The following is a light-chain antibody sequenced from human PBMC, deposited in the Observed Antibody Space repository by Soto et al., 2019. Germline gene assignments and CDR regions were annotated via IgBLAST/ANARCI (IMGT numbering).Light chain of an antibody. CDR2: DAS. J-gene: IGKJ1*01. CDR1: QSISSW. CDR3: QQYNSYSWT. V-gene: IGKV1-5*01. Sequence: DIQMTQSPSTLSASVGDRVTITCRASQSISSWLAWYQQKPGKAPKLLIYDASSLESGVPSRFSGSGSGTEFTPTISTRQPDDFATYYCQQYNSYSWTFGQGTKVGIK.